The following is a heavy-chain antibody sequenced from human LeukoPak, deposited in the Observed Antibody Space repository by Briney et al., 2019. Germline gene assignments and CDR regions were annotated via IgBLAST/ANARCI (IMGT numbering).Heavy chain of an antibody. Sequence: GGSLRLSCAASGFTFSSYGMHWVRQAPGKGLEWVAVIWYDGSNKYYADSVKGRFTISRDSSKNTLYLQMNSLRAEDTAVYYCAKDYDAFDIWGQGTMVTVSS. CDR2: IWYDGSNK. CDR1: GFTFSSYG. J-gene: IGHJ3*02. V-gene: IGHV3-33*06. CDR3: AKDYDAFDI.